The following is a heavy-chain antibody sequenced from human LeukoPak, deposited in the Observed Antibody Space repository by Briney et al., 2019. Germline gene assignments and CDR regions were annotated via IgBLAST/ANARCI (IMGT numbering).Heavy chain of an antibody. CDR1: GFTFSSYA. Sequence: GGSLRLSCAASGFTFSSYAMHWVCQAPGKGLEWVAVISYDGSNKYYADSVKGRFTISRDNSKNTLYLQMNSLRAEDTAVYYCAREAGDPASYLDYWGQGTLVTVSS. V-gene: IGHV3-30-3*01. CDR3: AREAGDPASYLDY. J-gene: IGHJ4*02. D-gene: IGHD7-27*01. CDR2: ISYDGSNK.